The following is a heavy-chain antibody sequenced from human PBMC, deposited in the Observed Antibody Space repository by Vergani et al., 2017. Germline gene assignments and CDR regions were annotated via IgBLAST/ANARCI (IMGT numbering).Heavy chain of an antibody. CDR1: GGTFRSYA. J-gene: IGHJ1*01. Sequence: QVQLVQSGAEVKKPGSSVKVSCKASGGTFRSYAISWVRQAPGQGLEWMGGIIPIFGTATYAQKFQGRVTITADEATSTAYMELSSLRSEDTAVYYCAXGYYYYDSSGYSAEYFQHWGQGTLVTVSS. CDR3: AXGYYYYDSSGYSAEYFQH. D-gene: IGHD3-22*01. V-gene: IGHV1-69*01. CDR2: IIPIFGTA.